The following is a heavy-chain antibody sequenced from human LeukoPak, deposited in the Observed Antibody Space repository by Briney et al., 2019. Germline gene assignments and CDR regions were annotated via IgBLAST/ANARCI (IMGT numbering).Heavy chain of an antibody. Sequence: GGSLRLSCAASGFTVSSGYMSRVRQAPGKGLEWVSIIYSGGNTYYADSVKGRFTISRDNSKNTLYLQMNSLRAEDTAVYYCARDLRGGSYTWFDPWGQGTLVTVSS. CDR2: IYSGGNT. J-gene: IGHJ5*02. V-gene: IGHV3-66*01. CDR1: GFTVSSGY. D-gene: IGHD1-26*01. CDR3: ARDLRGGSYTWFDP.